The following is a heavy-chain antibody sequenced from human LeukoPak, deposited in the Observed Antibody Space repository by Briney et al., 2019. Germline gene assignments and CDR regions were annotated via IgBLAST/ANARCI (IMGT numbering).Heavy chain of an antibody. CDR1: GFTFSSYA. V-gene: IGHV3-23*01. D-gene: IGHD5-12*01. Sequence: PGGSLRLSCAASGFTFSSYAMSWVPQAPGKGLEWVSAISGSGGSTYYADSVKGRFTISRNNSKNTLYLQMNSLRAEDTAVYYCAKSTVATDAWDYWGQGTLVTVSS. J-gene: IGHJ4*02. CDR2: ISGSGGST. CDR3: AKSTVATDAWDY.